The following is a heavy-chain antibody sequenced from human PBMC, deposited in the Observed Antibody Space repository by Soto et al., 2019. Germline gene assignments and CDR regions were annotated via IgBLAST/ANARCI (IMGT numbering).Heavy chain of an antibody. J-gene: IGHJ4*02. Sequence: SETLSLTCTVSGGSISSGGYYWSWIRQHPGKGLEWIGYIYYSGSTYYNPSLKSRVTISVDTSKNQFSLKLSSVTAADTAVYYCAIGRPSDEYCGGDCYVFDYWGQGTLVTVSS. V-gene: IGHV4-31*03. CDR3: AIGRPSDEYCGGDCYVFDY. CDR2: IYYSGST. CDR1: GGSISSGGYY. D-gene: IGHD2-21*02.